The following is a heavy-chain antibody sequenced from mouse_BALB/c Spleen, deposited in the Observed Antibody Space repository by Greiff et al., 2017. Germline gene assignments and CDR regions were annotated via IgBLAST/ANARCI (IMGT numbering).Heavy chain of an antibody. D-gene: IGHD1-1*01. CDR2: IRLKSNNYAT. V-gene: IGHV6-6*02. J-gene: IGHJ2*01. CDR3: TRLNYADFDY. Sequence: EVKLVESGGGLVQPGGSMKLSCVASGFTFSNYWMNWVRQSPEKGLEWVAEIRLKSNNYATHYAESVKGRFTISRDDSKSSVYLQMNNLRAEDTGIYYCTRLNYADFDYWGQGTTLTVSS. CDR1: GFTFSNYW.